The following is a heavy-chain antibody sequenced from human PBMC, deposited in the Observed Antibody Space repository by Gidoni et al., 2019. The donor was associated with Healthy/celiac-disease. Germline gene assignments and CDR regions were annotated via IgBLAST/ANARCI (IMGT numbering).Heavy chain of an antibody. CDR1: GFTFDDYT. V-gene: IGHV3-43*01. J-gene: IGHJ3*02. CDR3: AKERSSGWPHDAFDI. Sequence: CTASGFTFDDYTMHWVRQAPGKVLEWVSLISWDGGSTYYADSVKGRFTISRDNSKNSLYLQMNSLRTEDTALYYCAKERSSGWPHDAFDIWGQGTMVTVSS. D-gene: IGHD6-19*01. CDR2: ISWDGGST.